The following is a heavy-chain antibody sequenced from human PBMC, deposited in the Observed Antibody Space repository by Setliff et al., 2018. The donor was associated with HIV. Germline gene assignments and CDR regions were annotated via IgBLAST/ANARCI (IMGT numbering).Heavy chain of an antibody. V-gene: IGHV4-39*01. CDR1: GGSASNSRYY. Sequence: SETLSLTCTVSGGSASNSRYYWAWIRQPPGKGLEYIGSIHYNEKTYYNPSLKSRVTISIDTSKSRFSLNLTSVTAADTAVYYCASRVYYYDSNNFLREEGFDPWGQGTLVTVSS. J-gene: IGHJ5*02. CDR3: ASRVYYYDSNNFLREEGFDP. D-gene: IGHD3-22*01. CDR2: IHYNEKT.